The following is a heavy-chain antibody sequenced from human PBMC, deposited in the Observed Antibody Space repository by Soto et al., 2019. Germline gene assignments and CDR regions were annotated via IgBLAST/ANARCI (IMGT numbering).Heavy chain of an antibody. CDR1: GGSIGGYY. J-gene: IGHJ4*02. Sequence: SETLSLTCTVSGGSIGGYYWAWIRQPPGKGLEWIGFIYYTGLTNYKPSLKSRLTISVDTSKNQFSLKLSSVTAADTAVYYCARHVGADYYDSSGRPGGLDYWGQGTLVTVSS. D-gene: IGHD3-22*01. CDR2: IYYTGLT. CDR3: ARHVGADYYDSSGRPGGLDY. V-gene: IGHV4-59*08.